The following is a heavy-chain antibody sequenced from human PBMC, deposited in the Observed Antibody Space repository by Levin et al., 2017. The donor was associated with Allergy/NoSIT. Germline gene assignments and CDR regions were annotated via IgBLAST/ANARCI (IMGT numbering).Heavy chain of an antibody. CDR2: IKSDGTTT. J-gene: IGHJ5*02. D-gene: IGHD6-19*01. Sequence: PGGSLRLSCAASGFTFSNYYMHWVRQIPGKGLVWVSRIKSDGTTTTYADSVKGRFTISRDNAKNMLYPQMNSLRVEDTAVYYCARVQIWGVAGPWGQGTLVTVSS. V-gene: IGHV3-74*01. CDR1: GFTFSNYY. CDR3: ARVQIWGVAGP.